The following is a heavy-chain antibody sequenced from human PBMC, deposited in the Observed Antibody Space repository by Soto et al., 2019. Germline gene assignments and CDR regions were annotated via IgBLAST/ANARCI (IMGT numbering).Heavy chain of an antibody. J-gene: IGHJ3*01. CDR1: GFNFSSYD. D-gene: IGHD2-15*01. CDR3: ARAGQGASCSGGSCYLGASDV. Sequence: EVQLVASGGGLVQPGESLRLSCEASGFNFSSYDMHWVRQATGKGLEWVSVIGTAGDTYYPGSVKGRFTISRENAKNSLYLQMNSLRAGDTAVYYCARAGQGASCSGGSCYLGASDVWGQGTMVTVSS. V-gene: IGHV3-13*01. CDR2: IGTAGDT.